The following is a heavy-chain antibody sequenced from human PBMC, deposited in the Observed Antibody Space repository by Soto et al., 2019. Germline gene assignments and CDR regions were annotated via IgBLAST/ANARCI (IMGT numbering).Heavy chain of an antibody. CDR3: AGESSGYPRDP. J-gene: IGHJ5*02. V-gene: IGHV1-18*01. CDR2: ISAYNGDT. D-gene: IGHD3-22*01. Sequence: QLVQSGAEVKKPGASVNVSCKASGYTFSNYGISWVRQAPGQGLEWMGWISAYNGDTKYAQKFQGRVTMTTDTSTSTAYMEVTRLTSDDTAVYYCAGESSGYPRDPCGEGTLVTVSS. CDR1: GYTFSNYG.